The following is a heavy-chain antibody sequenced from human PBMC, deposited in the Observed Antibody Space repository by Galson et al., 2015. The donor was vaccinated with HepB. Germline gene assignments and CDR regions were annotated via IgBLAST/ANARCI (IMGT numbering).Heavy chain of an antibody. D-gene: IGHD3-10*01. CDR1: GYTFTGYC. CDR2: INPNNGGT. V-gene: IGHV1-2*02. CDR3: ARRIYGSGSYYNGYDY. J-gene: IGHJ4*02. Sequence: SVKVSCKASGYTFTGYCMHWVRQAPGQGLEWMGWINPNNGGTNYAQEFQGRVTMTRDTSISTAYMELSRLRSDDTAVYYCARRIYGSGSYYNGYDYWGQGTLVTVSS.